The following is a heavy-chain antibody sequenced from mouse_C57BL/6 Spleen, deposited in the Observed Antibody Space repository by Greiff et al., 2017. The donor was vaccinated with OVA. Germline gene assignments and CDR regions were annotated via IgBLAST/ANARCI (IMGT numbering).Heavy chain of an antibody. D-gene: IGHD2-5*01. CDR2: IYPGSGST. CDR1: GYTFTSYW. J-gene: IGHJ3*01. CDR3: AREGTYYSNLFAY. V-gene: IGHV1-55*01. Sequence: VQLQQPGAELVKPGASVKMSCKASGYTFTSYWITWVKQRPGQGLEWIGDIYPGSGSTNYNEKFKSKATLTVDTSSSTAYMQLSSLTSEDSAVYYCAREGTYYSNLFAYWGQGTLVTVSA.